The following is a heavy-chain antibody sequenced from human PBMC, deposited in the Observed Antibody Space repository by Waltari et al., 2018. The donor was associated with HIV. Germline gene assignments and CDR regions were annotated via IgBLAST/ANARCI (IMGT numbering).Heavy chain of an antibody. CDR2: IKSKTDGGTT. D-gene: IGHD6-19*01. V-gene: IGHV3-15*01. Sequence: EVQLVESGGGLVKPGGSLRLSCAASGFTFSNAWMSWVGQAPGKGLEWVGRIKSKTDGGTTDYAAPVKGRFTISRDDSKNTLYLQMNSLKTEDTAVYYCTTEWVAVAGTGNWGQGTLVTVSS. CDR3: TTEWVAVAGTGN. CDR1: GFTFSNAW. J-gene: IGHJ4*02.